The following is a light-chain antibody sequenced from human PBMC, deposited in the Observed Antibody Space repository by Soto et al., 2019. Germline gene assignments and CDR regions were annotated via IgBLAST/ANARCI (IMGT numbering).Light chain of an antibody. CDR1: QGVAYW. CDR3: QQYKTHWT. V-gene: IGKV1-5*01. J-gene: IGKJ1*01. CDR2: DAS. Sequence: DIQMTQSPSSVSASVGDRVAITCRASQGVAYWLAWYQQKPGKAPXLLIYDASSLESGVPSRFSGSGSGTEFTLTISSLKPEDFATYYCQQYKTHWTFGQGTKVEIK.